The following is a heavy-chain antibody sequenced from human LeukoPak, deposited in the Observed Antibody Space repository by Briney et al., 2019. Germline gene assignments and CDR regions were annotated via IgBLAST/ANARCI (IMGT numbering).Heavy chain of an antibody. CDR2: INHSGST. Sequence: PETLSLTCAVYGGSFSGYYWSWIRQPPGKGLEWIGKINHSGSTNYNPSLKSRVTISVDTSKNQFSLKLSSVTAADTAVYYCARGYGSGSYYGNWGQGTLVTVSS. D-gene: IGHD3-10*01. CDR3: ARGYGSGSYYGN. V-gene: IGHV4-34*01. CDR1: GGSFSGYY. J-gene: IGHJ4*02.